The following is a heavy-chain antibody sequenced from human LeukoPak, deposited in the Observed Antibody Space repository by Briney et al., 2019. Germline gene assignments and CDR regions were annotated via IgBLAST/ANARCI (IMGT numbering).Heavy chain of an antibody. CDR1: GDSMRSYF. CDR3: ARHPPPGNNDYEGFIDN. CDR2: IYYSGAI. D-gene: IGHD4-17*01. J-gene: IGHJ4*02. Sequence: SETLSLTCTVSGDSMRSYFWSWIRQPPGKGLEWIGYIYYSGAINYNPFLKSRVTISVDASKNKFSLNLNSVTAADTAVYYCARHPPPGNNDYEGFIDNWGQGTLVIVSS. V-gene: IGHV4-59*08.